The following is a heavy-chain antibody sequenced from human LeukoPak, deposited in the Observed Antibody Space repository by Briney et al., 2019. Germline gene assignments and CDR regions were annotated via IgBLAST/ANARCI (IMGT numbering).Heavy chain of an antibody. CDR2: INHSGST. CDR3: ARGTTVTARVSNKEKTGPKIRYFDY. D-gene: IGHD4-11*01. J-gene: IGHJ4*02. V-gene: IGHV4-39*07. CDR1: GGSVSSTTYY. Sequence: KTSETLSLTCTVSGGSVSSTTYYWSWIRQPPGKGLEWIASINHSGSTNYNPSLKRRVTISVDTSKNQFSLKLSSVTAADTAVYYCARGTTVTARVSNKEKTGPKIRYFDYWGQGTLVTVSS.